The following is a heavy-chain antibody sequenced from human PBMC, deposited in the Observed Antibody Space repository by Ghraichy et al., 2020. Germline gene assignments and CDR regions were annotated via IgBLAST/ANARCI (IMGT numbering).Heavy chain of an antibody. V-gene: IGHV3-7*03. CDR2: ISQDGTEI. J-gene: IGHJ3*02. Sequence: SCAVSGFTFKSFWMSWLRQAPGKGLEWVADISQDGTEIHYLDSVKGRFSISRDNGASLVSLEMHSLRAEDTAVYYCATDRAYSTFDIWGQGTMVTVSS. CDR3: ATDRAYSTFDI. CDR1: GFTFKSFW. D-gene: IGHD2-15*01.